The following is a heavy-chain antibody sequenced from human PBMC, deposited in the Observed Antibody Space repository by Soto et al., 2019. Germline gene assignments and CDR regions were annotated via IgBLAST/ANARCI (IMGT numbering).Heavy chain of an antibody. CDR2: IRSKANSYAT. J-gene: IGHJ5*02. V-gene: IGHV3-73*01. Sequence: GGSLRLSCAASGFTFSGSAMHWVRQASGKGLEWVGRIRSKANSYATAYAASVKGRFTISRDDSKNTAYLQMNSLKTEDTAVYYCTRHENSQQLVKKNWFDPWGQGTLVTVSS. CDR1: GFTFSGSA. D-gene: IGHD6-13*01. CDR3: TRHENSQQLVKKNWFDP.